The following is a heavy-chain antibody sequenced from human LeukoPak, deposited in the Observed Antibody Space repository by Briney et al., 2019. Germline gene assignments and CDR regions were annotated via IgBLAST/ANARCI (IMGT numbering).Heavy chain of an antibody. V-gene: IGHV1-18*01. CDR1: GYTFTSYG. Sequence: APVKVSCKASGYTFTSYGISWVRQAPGQGLEWMGWISAYNGNANYAQKLQGRVTMTTDTSTSTAYMELRSLRSDDTAVYYCARDGSGSYYEASDYFDYWGQGTLVTVSS. J-gene: IGHJ4*02. D-gene: IGHD1-26*01. CDR3: ARDGSGSYYEASDYFDY. CDR2: ISAYNGNA.